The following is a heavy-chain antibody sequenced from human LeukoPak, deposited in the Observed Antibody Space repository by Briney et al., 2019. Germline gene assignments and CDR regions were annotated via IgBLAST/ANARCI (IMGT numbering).Heavy chain of an antibody. CDR2: ISYDGSNK. CDR3: ARGGSELRFLEWLPTIGGHFDY. V-gene: IGHV3-30-3*01. CDR1: GFTFSSYA. D-gene: IGHD3-3*01. Sequence: GRSLRLSCAASGFTFSSYAMHWVRQAPGKGLEWVAVISYDGSNKYYADSVKGRFTISRDNSKNTLYLQMNSLRAEDTAVYYCARGGSELRFLEWLPTIGGHFDYWGQGTLVTVSS. J-gene: IGHJ4*02.